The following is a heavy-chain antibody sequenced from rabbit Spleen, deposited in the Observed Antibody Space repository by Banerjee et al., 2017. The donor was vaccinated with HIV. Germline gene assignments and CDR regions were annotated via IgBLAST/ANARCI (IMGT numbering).Heavy chain of an antibody. CDR3: ARDAGTSFSPYGMDL. J-gene: IGHJ3*01. CDR2: IDAGNSGST. D-gene: IGHD8-1*01. V-gene: IGHV1S40*01. CDR1: GFSFNSGYD. Sequence: QSLEESGGGLVKPGASLTLTCKASGFSFNSGYDMCWVRQAPGKGLEWIACIDAGNSGSTYSATWAKGRFSLSKPSSTTVTLQMTSLTAADTATYFCARDAGTSFSPYGMDLWVQGTLVTVS.